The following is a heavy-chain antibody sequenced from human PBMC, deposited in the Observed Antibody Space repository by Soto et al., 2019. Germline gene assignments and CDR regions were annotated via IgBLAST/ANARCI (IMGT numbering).Heavy chain of an antibody. CDR2: IYYSGST. CDR3: ARERGIAARPWYYGMDV. CDR1: GGSVSSGSYY. Sequence: SETLSLTCTASGGSVSSGSYYWSWIRQPPGKGLEWIGYIYYSGSTNYNPSLKSRVTISVDTSKNQFSLKLSSVTAADTAVYYCARERGIAARPWYYGMDVWGQGTTVTVSS. D-gene: IGHD6-6*01. V-gene: IGHV4-61*01. J-gene: IGHJ6*02.